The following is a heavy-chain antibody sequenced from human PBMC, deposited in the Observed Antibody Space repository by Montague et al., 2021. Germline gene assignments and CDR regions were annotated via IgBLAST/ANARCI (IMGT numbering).Heavy chain of an antibody. CDR1: GASITSNIYY. D-gene: IGHD3-10*01. Sequence: SETLSLTCTVSGASITSNIYYWGWTRQSPGKGLEWIGEVRHIGSTNYNPSLKSRVTMSVDKSKNQFSLKLRSVTAADTAVYYCASDRGPFDYWGQGTVVTVSS. CDR2: VRHIGST. CDR3: ASDRGPFDY. V-gene: IGHV4-39*02. J-gene: IGHJ4*02.